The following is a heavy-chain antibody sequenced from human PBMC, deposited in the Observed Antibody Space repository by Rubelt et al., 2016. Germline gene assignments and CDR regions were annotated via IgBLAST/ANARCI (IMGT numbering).Heavy chain of an antibody. CDR2: INHSGST. Sequence: QVQLQQWGAGLLKPSETLSLTCAVYGGSFSGYYWSWIRQPPGKGLEWIGEINHSGSTNYNPSRKSRVTISVETSKNQVALKLSSVTAAETAVYYCARGRRTTVSSWGQGTLVTVSS. J-gene: IGHJ4*02. V-gene: IGHV4-34*01. CDR1: GGSFSGYY. CDR3: ARGRRTTVSS. D-gene: IGHD4-17*01.